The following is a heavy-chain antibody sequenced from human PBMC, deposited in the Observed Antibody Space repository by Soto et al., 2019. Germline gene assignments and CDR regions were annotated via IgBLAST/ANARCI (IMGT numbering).Heavy chain of an antibody. V-gene: IGHV1-18*01. CDR3: AREWELLRNYYYGMDV. Sequence: ASVKVSCKASGYTFTSYGISWVRQAPGQGLEWMGWISAYNGNTNYAQKLQGRVTMTTDTSTSTAYMELRSLRSDDTAVYYCAREWELLRNYYYGMDVWGQGTTVTVS. D-gene: IGHD1-26*01. J-gene: IGHJ6*02. CDR2: ISAYNGNT. CDR1: GYTFTSYG.